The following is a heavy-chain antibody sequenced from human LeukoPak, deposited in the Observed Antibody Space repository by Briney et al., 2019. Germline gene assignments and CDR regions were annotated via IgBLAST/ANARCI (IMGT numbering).Heavy chain of an antibody. J-gene: IGHJ6*04. V-gene: IGHV1-69*01. CDR2: NIPIFGTA. CDR3: ARSIVVVPAAILALYYYYGVDV. D-gene: IGHD2-2*02. CDR1: GGTFSSYA. Sequence: GSSVKVSCKASGGTFSSYAISWVRQAPGQGLEWMGGNIPIFGTANYAQKFQGRVTITADESTNTAYMELSSLRSEDTAVYYCARSIVVVPAAILALYYYYGVDVWGKGTTVTVSS.